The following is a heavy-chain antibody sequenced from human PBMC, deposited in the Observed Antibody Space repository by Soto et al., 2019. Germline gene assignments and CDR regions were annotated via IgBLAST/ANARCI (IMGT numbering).Heavy chain of an antibody. CDR3: ARGWFRAAFDI. CDR1: GGSISSGDYY. J-gene: IGHJ3*02. D-gene: IGHD3-10*01. Sequence: SETLSLTCTVSGGSISSGDYYLSWIRQPPGKGLEWIGYIYYSGSTYYNPSLKSRVTISVDTSKNQFSLKLSSGTAADTAVYYCARGWFRAAFDIWGQGTMVT. V-gene: IGHV4-30-4*01. CDR2: IYYSGST.